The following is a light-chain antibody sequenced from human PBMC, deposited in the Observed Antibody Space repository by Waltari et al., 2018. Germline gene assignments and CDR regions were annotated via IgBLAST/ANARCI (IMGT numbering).Light chain of an antibody. CDR2: VKSDGSH. CDR3: QTWASGIVV. J-gene: IGLJ2*01. CDR1: SRHRHYP. Sequence: QLVVTQSPSTSASLGASVKLTCTLSSRHRHYPLPWQPQQPEKGPRYLMKVKSDGSHTKGDGIPDRFSGSSSGAERYLTISSLQSEDEADYYCQTWASGIVVFGGGTKLTVL. V-gene: IGLV4-69*01.